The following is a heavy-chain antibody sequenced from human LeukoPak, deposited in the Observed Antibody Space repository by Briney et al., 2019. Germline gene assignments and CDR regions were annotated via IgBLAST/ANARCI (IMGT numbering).Heavy chain of an antibody. CDR1: GFTFSSYG. CDR3: AKLRGIVVAPFDY. V-gene: IGHV3-23*01. D-gene: IGHD2-21*01. J-gene: IGHJ4*02. Sequence: GGSLRLSCAASGFTFSSYGMSWVRQAPGKELEWVSAISGSGGSTYYADSVKGRFTISRDNSKNTLYLQMNSLRAEDTAVYYCAKLRGIVVAPFDYWGQGTLVTVSS. CDR2: ISGSGGST.